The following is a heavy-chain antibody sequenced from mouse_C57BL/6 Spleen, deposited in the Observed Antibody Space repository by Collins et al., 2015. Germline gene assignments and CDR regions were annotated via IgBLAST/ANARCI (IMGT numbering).Heavy chain of an antibody. CDR3: TRGLYGAFDY. Sequence: EVRTGGVWGGLVKPGGSLKLSCAASGFTFSDYGMHWVRQAPEKGLEWVAYINSGSSTIYYADTMKGRFTISRDNAKNTLFLQMTSLRSEDTAMYFCTRGLYGAFDYWGQGTTLTVSS. CDR2: INSGSSTI. V-gene: IGHV5-17*01. D-gene: IGHD1-1*01. J-gene: IGHJ2*01. CDR1: GFTFSDYG.